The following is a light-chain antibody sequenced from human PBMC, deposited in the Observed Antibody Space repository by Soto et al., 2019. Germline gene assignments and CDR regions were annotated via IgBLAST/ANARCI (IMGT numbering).Light chain of an antibody. Sequence: DIVMTQSPLSLPVTPGEPASISCRSSQSLLHTNGYNYLDWYLQKPGQSPQLLIYLGSNRASGVADRFSGSGSGTDFTLKISRVEAEAVGVYYCMHRQQTPPYTFGHVTKLEIK. CDR2: LGS. CDR3: MHRQQTPPYT. V-gene: IGKV2-28*01. J-gene: IGKJ2*01. CDR1: QSLLHTNGYNY.